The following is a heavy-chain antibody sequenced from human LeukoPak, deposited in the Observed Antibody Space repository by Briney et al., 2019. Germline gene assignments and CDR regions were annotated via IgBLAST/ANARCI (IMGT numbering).Heavy chain of an antibody. D-gene: IGHD5-24*01. CDR1: GFTFSSFE. J-gene: IGHJ1*01. V-gene: IGHV3-48*03. Sequence: QSGGYLRRSCAASGFTFSSFEMNWVRPAPGKGWVGVSYTSSSASTIYYADSVKGTFTIYTANAKDSLYLQMHSLQAEDTAVYYCAKDDGWGRFQDWGQGTLVTVSS. CDR3: AKDDGWGRFQD. CDR2: TSSSASTI.